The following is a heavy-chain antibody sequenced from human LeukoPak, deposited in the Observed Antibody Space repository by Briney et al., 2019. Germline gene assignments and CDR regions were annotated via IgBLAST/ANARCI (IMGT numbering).Heavy chain of an antibody. CDR1: GGSISSGGYY. CDR3: AREGGGHSSGYYY. J-gene: IGHJ4*02. CDR2: IYHSGST. V-gene: IGHV4-30-2*01. Sequence: SETLSLTCTVSGGSISSGGYYWSWIRQPPGKGLEWIGYIYHSGSTYYNPSLKSRVTISVDRSKNQFSLKLSSVTAADTAVYYCAREGGGHSSGYYYWGQGTLVTVSS. D-gene: IGHD3-22*01.